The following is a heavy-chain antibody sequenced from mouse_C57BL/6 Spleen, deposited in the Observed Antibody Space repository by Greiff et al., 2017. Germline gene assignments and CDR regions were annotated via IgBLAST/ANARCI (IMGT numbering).Heavy chain of an antibody. CDR1: GYTFTSYW. Sequence: QVQLQQPGAELVKPGASVKLSCKASGYTFTSYWMQWVKQRPGQGLEWIGEIDPSDSYTNYNQKFKGKATLTVDTSSSTAYMQLSSLTSEDSAVYYCARTSHSRGWFAYWGQGTLVTVSA. CDR2: IDPSDSYT. CDR3: ARTSHSRGWFAY. V-gene: IGHV1-50*01. J-gene: IGHJ3*01. D-gene: IGHD1-1*01.